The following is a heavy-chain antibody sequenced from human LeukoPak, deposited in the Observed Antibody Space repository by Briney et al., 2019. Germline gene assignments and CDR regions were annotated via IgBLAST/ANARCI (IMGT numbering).Heavy chain of an antibody. CDR2: IYYSGST. CDR3: ARVNPDNYYGMDV. Sequence: KPSETLSLTCTVSGGSVSSGSYYWSWIRQPPGKGLEWIGYIYYSGSTNYNPSLKSRVTISVDTSKNQFSLKLSSVTAADTAVYYCARVNPDNYYGMDVWGQGTTVTVSS. J-gene: IGHJ6*02. V-gene: IGHV4-61*01. CDR1: GGSVSSGSYY.